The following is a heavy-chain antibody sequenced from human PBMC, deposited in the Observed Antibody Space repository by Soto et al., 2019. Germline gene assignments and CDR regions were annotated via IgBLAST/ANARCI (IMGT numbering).Heavy chain of an antibody. J-gene: IGHJ3*02. V-gene: IGHV3-15*07. CDR1: GFTFSNAW. D-gene: IGHD5-12*01. CDR2: IKSKSDGGTT. CDR3: ICRLVANINDAFDI. Sequence: GGSLRLSCAASGFTFSNAWMNWVRQAPGKGLEWVGRIKSKSDGGTTDYAAPVKGRFTISRDDSKNTLYLQMNSLKTEDTAVYYCICRLVANINDAFDIWGQGTMVTVSS.